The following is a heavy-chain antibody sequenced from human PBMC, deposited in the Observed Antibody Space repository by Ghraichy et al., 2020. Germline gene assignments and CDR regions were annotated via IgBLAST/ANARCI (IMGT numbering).Heavy chain of an antibody. J-gene: IGHJ5*02. V-gene: IGHV3-48*02. CDR2: ISSSSSTI. D-gene: IGHD2-2*02. CDR3: ARVSYQLLYFGWFDP. Sequence: GGSLRLSYAASGFTFSSYSMNWVRQAPGKGLEWVSYISSSSSTIYYADSVKGRFTISRDNAKNSLYLQMNSLRDEDTAVYYCARVSYQLLYFGWFDPWGQGTLVTVSS. CDR1: GFTFSSYS.